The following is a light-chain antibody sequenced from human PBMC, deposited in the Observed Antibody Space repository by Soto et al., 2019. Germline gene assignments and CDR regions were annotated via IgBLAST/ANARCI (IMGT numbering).Light chain of an antibody. CDR3: SSYTSRSTFV. J-gene: IGLJ1*01. CDR1: SSDVGGYNY. CDR2: DVS. Sequence: QYVLTQPASVSGSPGQSITISCTGSSSDVGGYNYVSWYQQHPGKAPKLMIYDVSNRPSGVSNRFSGSKSGNTASLTISGLQAEDEAVFYCSSYTSRSTFVFRSGTKVTVL. V-gene: IGLV2-14*01.